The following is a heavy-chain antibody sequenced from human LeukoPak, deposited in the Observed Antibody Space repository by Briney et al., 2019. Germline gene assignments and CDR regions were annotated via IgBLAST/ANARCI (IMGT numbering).Heavy chain of an antibody. V-gene: IGHV3-66*02. D-gene: IGHD3-9*01. CDR1: GFTFSGNY. Sequence: GGSLRLSCAASGFTFSGNYMSWVRQAPGRGLEWVSVIYSGGSTYYADSVKGRFTISRDNSKNTLYLQMNSLRAEDTAVYYCAREYYDILTGFYWFDPWGQGTLVTVSS. CDR2: IYSGGST. J-gene: IGHJ5*02. CDR3: AREYYDILTGFYWFDP.